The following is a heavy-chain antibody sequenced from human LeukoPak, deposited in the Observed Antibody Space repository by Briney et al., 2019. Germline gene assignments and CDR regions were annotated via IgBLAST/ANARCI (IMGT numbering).Heavy chain of an antibody. V-gene: IGHV3-21*04. Sequence: PGGSLRLSCAASGFSFSSYSMNWVRQAPGKGLEWVSIISSGSSYIFYADSVKGRFTISRDNAKNSLYLQMNSLRAEDTAMYYWARDGGGDIVVAFAFDIWGQGTMVTVSS. CDR3: ARDGGGDIVVAFAFDI. CDR1: GFSFSSYS. D-gene: IGHD2-15*01. CDR2: ISSGSSYI. J-gene: IGHJ3*02.